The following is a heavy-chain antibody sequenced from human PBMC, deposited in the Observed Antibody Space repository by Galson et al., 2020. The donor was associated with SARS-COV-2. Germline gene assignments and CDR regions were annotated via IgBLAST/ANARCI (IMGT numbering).Heavy chain of an antibody. CDR1: GFTFSDYY. D-gene: IGHD4-4*01. CDR2: ISSSSSYT. CDR3: ARLSNPPSQYYFDY. J-gene: IGHJ4*02. V-gene: IGHV3-11*06. Sequence: GESLKISCAASGFTFSDYYMSWIRQAPGKGLEWVSYISSSSSYTNYADSVKGRFTISRDNAKNSLYLQMNSLRAEDTAVYYCARLSNPPSQYYFDYWGQGTLVTVSS.